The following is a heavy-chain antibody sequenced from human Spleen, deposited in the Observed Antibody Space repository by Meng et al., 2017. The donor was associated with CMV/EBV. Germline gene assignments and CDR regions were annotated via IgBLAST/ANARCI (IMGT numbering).Heavy chain of an antibody. CDR1: GYTFTSYY. CDR3: ARGTSEIDY. CDR2: INPSGGST. V-gene: IGHV1-46*01. J-gene: IGHJ4*02. Sequence: ASVKVSCKASGYTFTSYYMHWVRQAPGQGLEWMGIINPSGGSTSYAQKFQGRVTMTRDTSISTAYMALSRLRSDDTAVYYCARGTSEIDYWGQGTLVTVSS.